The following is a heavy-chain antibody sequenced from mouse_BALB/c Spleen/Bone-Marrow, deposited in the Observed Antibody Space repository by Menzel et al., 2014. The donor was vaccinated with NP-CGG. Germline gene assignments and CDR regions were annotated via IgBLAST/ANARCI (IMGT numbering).Heavy chain of an antibody. J-gene: IGHJ3*01. CDR3: ARGYDYSSWFAY. Sequence: EVQLVESGGGLVQPGGSLKLSCAASGFTFSSYGMSWVRQTPDKRLEMIATINNNGGDTYHPDSVKGRFTISRDNARNTLYLQMSSLKSEDTAMYYCARGYDYSSWFAYWGQGTLVTVSP. V-gene: IGHV5-6-3*01. CDR1: GFTFSSYG. CDR2: INNNGGDT. D-gene: IGHD2-4*01.